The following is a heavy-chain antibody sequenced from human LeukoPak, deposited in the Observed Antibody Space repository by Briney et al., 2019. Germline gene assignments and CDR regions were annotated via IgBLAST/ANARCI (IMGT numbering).Heavy chain of an antibody. Sequence: GGSLRLSCAASGFTFSSYSMNWVRLAPGKGLEWVSSISNTSTSIYHADSVKGRFTISRDNTKNSLYLQMDSLRAEDTAVYYCARGFRAFDFWAQGTMVTVSS. CDR2: ISNTSTSI. J-gene: IGHJ3*01. CDR3: ARGFRAFDF. CDR1: GFTFSSYS. V-gene: IGHV3-21*01.